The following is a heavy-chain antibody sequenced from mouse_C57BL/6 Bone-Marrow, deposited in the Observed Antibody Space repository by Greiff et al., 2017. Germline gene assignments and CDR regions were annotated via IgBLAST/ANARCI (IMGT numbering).Heavy chain of an antibody. Sequence: DVKLQESGPGLVKPSQTVFLTCTVTGISITTGNYRWSWIRQFPGNKLEWIGYIYYSGTITYNPSLTSRTTITRDTPKNQFFLEMNSLTAEDTATYYCARDVYYDYDRDWYFDVWGTGTTVTVSS. CDR1: GISITTGNYR. CDR3: ARDVYYDYDRDWYFDV. CDR2: IYYSGTI. J-gene: IGHJ1*03. V-gene: IGHV3-5*01. D-gene: IGHD2-4*01.